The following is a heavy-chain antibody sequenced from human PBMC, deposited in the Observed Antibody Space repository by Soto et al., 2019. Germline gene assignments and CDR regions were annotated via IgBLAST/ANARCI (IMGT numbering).Heavy chain of an antibody. CDR2: INSDGSNT. CDR3: AREEAGAGYYYGMDV. V-gene: IGHV3-74*01. J-gene: IGHJ6*02. Sequence: EVQLVESGGGLVQPGGSLRLSCAASGFSFSRYWMHWVRQAPGKGLVWVSRINSDGSNTSYADSVKGRFTISRDNAKQMVYQQMNGLRAEDTAVYYCAREEAGAGYYYGMDVWGQGTTVTVSS. CDR1: GFSFSRYW. D-gene: IGHD1-26*01.